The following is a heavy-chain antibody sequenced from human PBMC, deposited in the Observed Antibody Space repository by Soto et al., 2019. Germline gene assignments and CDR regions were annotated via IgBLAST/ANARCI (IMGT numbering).Heavy chain of an antibody. J-gene: IGHJ6*02. D-gene: IGHD5-18*01. CDR1: GGSIRSGGYY. Sequence: SETLSLTCTVSGGSIRSGGYYWSWVRQSPRRGLEWIGNIYYSGSTYYNPSLKSRLTISVDTSKNQFSLNLSSVTAADTAVYYCARDRLMATAGTARHYYGMDVWGQGTTVTVSS. CDR3: ARDRLMATAGTARHYYGMDV. CDR2: IYYSGST. V-gene: IGHV4-31*03.